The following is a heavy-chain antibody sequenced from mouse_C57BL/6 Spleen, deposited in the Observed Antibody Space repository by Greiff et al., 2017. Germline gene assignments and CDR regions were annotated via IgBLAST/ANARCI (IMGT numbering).Heavy chain of an antibody. Sequence: QVQLKQPGAELVKPGASVKLSCKASGYTFTSYWMHWVKQRPGQGLEWIGMIHPNSGSTNYNEKFKSKATLTVDKSSSTAYMQLSSLTSEDSAVYYCASGDYDYSYAMDYWGQGTSVTVSS. D-gene: IGHD2-4*01. J-gene: IGHJ4*01. CDR2: IHPNSGST. CDR1: GYTFTSYW. V-gene: IGHV1-64*01. CDR3: ASGDYDYSYAMDY.